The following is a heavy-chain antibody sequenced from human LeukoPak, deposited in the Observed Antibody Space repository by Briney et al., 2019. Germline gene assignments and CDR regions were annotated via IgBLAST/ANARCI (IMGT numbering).Heavy chain of an antibody. CDR1: GDSVSSNSAA. V-gene: IGHV6-1*01. J-gene: IGHJ2*01. D-gene: IGHD1-26*01. Sequence: SQTLSLTCAISGDSVSSNSAAWNWIRQSPSRVLEWLGRTYYRSKWYNDYAVSVKSRITINPDTSRNQFSLQLNSVTPEDTAVYYCVRGVWKLLSHYWYFDLWGRGTLVTVSS. CDR3: VRGVWKLLSHYWYFDL. CDR2: TYYRSKWYN.